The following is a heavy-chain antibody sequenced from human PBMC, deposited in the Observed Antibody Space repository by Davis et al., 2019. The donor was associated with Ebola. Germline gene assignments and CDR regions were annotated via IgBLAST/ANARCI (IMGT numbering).Heavy chain of an antibody. Sequence: AASVKVSCKASGFILTNYAIHWVRQAPGQRLEWMGWVHGGNGNTKYSQRFQGRVTITTDTSASTVYLDLTSLRSDDTAVFYCARASSGWYFDYWGQGTLVTVSS. CDR2: VHGGNGNT. V-gene: IGHV1-3*01. D-gene: IGHD6-19*01. CDR3: ARASSGWYFDY. CDR1: GFILTNYA. J-gene: IGHJ4*02.